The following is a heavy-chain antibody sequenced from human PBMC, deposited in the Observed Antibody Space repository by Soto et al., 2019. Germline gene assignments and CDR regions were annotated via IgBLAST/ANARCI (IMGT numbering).Heavy chain of an antibody. J-gene: IGHJ4*02. CDR1: GGSISSYF. CDR3: AREYYYGSGPWY. CDR2: IYYSEST. V-gene: IGHV4-59*01. D-gene: IGHD3-10*01. Sequence: PSETLSLTCTVSGGSISSYFWSWIRQPPGKGLEWIGYIYYSESTNYNPSLKSRVTISVDTSKNQFSLKLSLRSDDTAVYYCAREYYYGSGPWYWGQGILVTVSS.